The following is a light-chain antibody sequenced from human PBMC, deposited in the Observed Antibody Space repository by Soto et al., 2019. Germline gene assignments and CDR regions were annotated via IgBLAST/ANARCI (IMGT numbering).Light chain of an antibody. Sequence: DIQMTQSPSSLSASVGDRVSITCRASQNINTYLNWYQQKPGKAPKLLIYVASSLESGVPSRFRGSGFGTYFTLTITSLQPEDFASYFCQQSSTLPYTFGQGTKLEIK. V-gene: IGKV1-39*01. CDR3: QQSSTLPYT. CDR2: VAS. J-gene: IGKJ2*01. CDR1: QNINTY.